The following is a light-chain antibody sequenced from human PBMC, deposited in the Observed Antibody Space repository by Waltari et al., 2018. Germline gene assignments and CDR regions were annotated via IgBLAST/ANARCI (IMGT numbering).Light chain of an antibody. CDR1: SSDVGGYKY. Sequence: QSALTQPASVSGSPGQSITISCTGTSSDVGGYKYVSWYQQHPGKAPKVMIYDVTKRPSGVSNRFSGSKSGNTASLTISGLQAEDEADYYCSSYTSSNTFVFGGGTKLTVL. J-gene: IGLJ2*01. CDR3: SSYTSSNTFV. CDR2: DVT. V-gene: IGLV2-14*03.